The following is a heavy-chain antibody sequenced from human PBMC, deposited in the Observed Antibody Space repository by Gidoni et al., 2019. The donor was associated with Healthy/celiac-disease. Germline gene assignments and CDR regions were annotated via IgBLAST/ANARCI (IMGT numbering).Heavy chain of an antibody. V-gene: IGHV3-30*18. D-gene: IGHD3-22*01. CDR2: ISYDGSNK. J-gene: IGHJ6*02. CDR3: AKDQGDSSGYNDYYYYYGMDV. CDR1: GFTFSSYG. Sequence: QVQLVESGGGVVQPGRSLRLSCAASGFTFSSYGLHWVRQAPGKGLEWVAVISYDGSNKYYADSVKGRFTISRDNSKNTLYLQMNSLRAEDTAVYYCAKDQGDSSGYNDYYYYYGMDVWGQGTTVTVSS.